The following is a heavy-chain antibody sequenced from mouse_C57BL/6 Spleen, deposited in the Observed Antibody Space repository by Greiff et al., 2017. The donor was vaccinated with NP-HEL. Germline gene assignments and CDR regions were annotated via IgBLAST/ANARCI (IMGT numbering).Heavy chain of an antibody. J-gene: IGHJ4*01. CDR2: IDPEDGDT. CDR3: TTVVANPDYYAMDC. V-gene: IGHV14-1*01. Sequence: VQLKESGAELVRPGASVKLSCTASGFNIKDYYMHWVKQRPEQGLEWIGRIDPEDGDTEYAPKFQGKATMTADTSSNTAYLQLSSLTSEDTAFYYCTTVVANPDYYAMDCWGQGPSVTVSS. CDR1: GFNIKDYY. D-gene: IGHD1-1*01.